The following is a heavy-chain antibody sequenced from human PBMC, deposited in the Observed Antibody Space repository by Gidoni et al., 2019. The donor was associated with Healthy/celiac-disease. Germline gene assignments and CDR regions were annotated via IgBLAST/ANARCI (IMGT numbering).Heavy chain of an antibody. CDR2: IYPGDSDT. CDR3: ARHYPRWVVAAHDRYMDV. D-gene: IGHD2-15*01. CDR1: AYSFTSYW. V-gene: IGHV5-51*01. J-gene: IGHJ6*03. Sequence: EVQLVQSGAEVKKPGESLKISCKGSAYSFTSYWIGWVRQMPGKGLEWMGIIYPGDSDTRYSPSFQGQVTISADKSISTAYLQWSSLKASDTAMYYCARHYPRWVVAAHDRYMDVWGKGTTVTVSS.